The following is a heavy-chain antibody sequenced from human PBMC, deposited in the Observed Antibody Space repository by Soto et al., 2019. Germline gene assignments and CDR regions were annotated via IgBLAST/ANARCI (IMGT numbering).Heavy chain of an antibody. Sequence: SETLSLSCTVSGGSISSYYWSWIRQPPGKGLEWIGYIYYSGSTNYNPSLKRRVTISVDTSKNQFSLKLSSVTAADTAVYYCAILYQGIAAAGARYHYYMAVWGKGTTVTVSS. J-gene: IGHJ6*03. CDR1: GGSISSYY. V-gene: IGHV4-59*08. D-gene: IGHD6-13*01. CDR2: IYYSGST. CDR3: AILYQGIAAAGARYHYYMAV.